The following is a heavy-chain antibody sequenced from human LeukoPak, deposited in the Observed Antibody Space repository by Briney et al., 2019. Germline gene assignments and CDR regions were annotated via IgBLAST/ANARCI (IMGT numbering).Heavy chain of an antibody. CDR3: ARDRCSGGSCYRTGYNWFDP. Sequence: SETLSLTCTVSGGSISSSSYYWGWIRQPPGKGLEWIGSIYYSGSTYYNPSLKSRVTISVDTSKNQFSLKLSSVTAADTAVYYCARDRCSGGSCYRTGYNWFDPWGQGTLVTVSS. J-gene: IGHJ5*02. CDR1: GGSISSSSYY. CDR2: IYYSGST. D-gene: IGHD2-15*01. V-gene: IGHV4-39*07.